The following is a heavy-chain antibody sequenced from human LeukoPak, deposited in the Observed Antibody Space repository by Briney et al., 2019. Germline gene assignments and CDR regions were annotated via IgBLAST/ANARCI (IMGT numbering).Heavy chain of an antibody. CDR1: GFTFDDYA. J-gene: IGHJ4*02. CDR2: ISSNSGSI. Sequence: QPGRSLRLSCAASGFTFDDYAMHWVRQAPGKGLEWVSGISSNSGSIGYADSVKGRFTISRDNAKNSLYLQMNSLRAEDTALYYCAKGSYYDILTGYFDYWGQGTLVTVSS. CDR3: AKGSYYDILTGYFDY. D-gene: IGHD3-9*01. V-gene: IGHV3-9*01.